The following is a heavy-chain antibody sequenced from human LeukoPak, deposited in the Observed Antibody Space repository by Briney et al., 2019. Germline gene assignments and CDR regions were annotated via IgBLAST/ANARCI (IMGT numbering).Heavy chain of an antibody. CDR2: ISAYNGNT. CDR1: GYTFTSYG. D-gene: IGHD3-3*01. CDR3: ARDCNGGSYYDFWSGYSALYYFDY. V-gene: IGHV1-18*01. Sequence: ASVKVSCKASGYTFTSYGISWVRQAPGQGLEGMGWISAYNGNTNYAQKLQGRVTMTTDTSTSTAYMELRSLRSDDTAVYYCARDCNGGSYYDFWSGYSALYYFDYWGQGTLVTVSS. J-gene: IGHJ4*02.